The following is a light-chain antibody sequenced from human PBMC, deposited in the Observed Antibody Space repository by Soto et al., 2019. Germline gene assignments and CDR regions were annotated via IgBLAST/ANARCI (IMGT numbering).Light chain of an antibody. CDR2: EVS. CDR3: RSYADSDSLV. J-gene: IGLJ2*01. V-gene: IGLV2-8*01. CDR1: SSDVGAYDY. Sequence: QSALTQPPSASGSPGQSVTISCTGTSSDVGAYDYVSWYQQHPGKAPKLMIYEVSKRPSGVPDRVSGSNSGNTASLPVSGLQAEDDADYYCRSYADSDSLVFGGGPKLTVL.